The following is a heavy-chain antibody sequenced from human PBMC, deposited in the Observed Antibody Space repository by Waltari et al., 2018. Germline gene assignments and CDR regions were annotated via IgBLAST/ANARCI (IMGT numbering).Heavy chain of an antibody. V-gene: IGHV4-38-2*01. CDR2: LYHRGNT. D-gene: IGHD3-9*01. J-gene: IGHJ4*02. CDR3: VRRHWEAGYYRDQ. CDR1: GIPVNSGFV. Sequence: QVQLQESGPGLVNPSETLSLTCAVSGIPVNSGFVWGWIRPAPGVGLGWMGSLYHRGNTYDNPVRESRVTISRDTSKNQFSLKVRSVTAADTALYCCVRRHWEAGYYRDQWGPGTLVTVSS.